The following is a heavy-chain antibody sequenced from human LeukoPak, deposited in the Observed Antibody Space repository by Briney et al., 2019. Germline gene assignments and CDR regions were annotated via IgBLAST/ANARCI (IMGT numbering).Heavy chain of an antibody. J-gene: IGHJ4*02. Sequence: GGSLRLSCAASGFTFSSYEMNWVRQAPGKGLEWVSSISSSSSYIYYADSVKGRFTISRDNAENSLYLQMNSLRAEDTAVYYCARDPGNWNHEYWGQGTLVTVSS. V-gene: IGHV3-21*01. CDR1: GFTFSSYE. D-gene: IGHD1-14*01. CDR2: ISSSSSYI. CDR3: ARDPGNWNHEY.